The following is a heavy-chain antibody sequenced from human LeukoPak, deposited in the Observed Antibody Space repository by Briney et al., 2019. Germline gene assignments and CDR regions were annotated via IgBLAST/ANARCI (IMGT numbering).Heavy chain of an antibody. CDR3: ARGAGDDTSGSRMKGAFDY. CDR2: IGGGGYTT. V-gene: IGHV3-23*01. J-gene: IGHJ4*02. D-gene: IGHD3-22*01. Sequence: GGSLRLSCVASGLTFGNYGMNWVRQAPGKGLEWVSSIGGGGYTTYYADSVRGRFTISRDNSKNSMYLQMSSLRAEDTAVYYCARGAGDDTSGSRMKGAFDYWGQGTLVTVSS. CDR1: GLTFGNYG.